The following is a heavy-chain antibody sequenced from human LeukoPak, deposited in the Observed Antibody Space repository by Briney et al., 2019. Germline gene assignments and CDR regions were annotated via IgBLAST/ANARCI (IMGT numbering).Heavy chain of an antibody. CDR1: GFTFSEYS. D-gene: IGHD2/OR15-2a*01. V-gene: IGHV3-64*01. CDR2: ISSNGVRT. Sequence: GGSLRLSCAASGFTFSEYSMHWVRQAPGKGLEYVSAISSNGVRTYYAYSVKGRFTISRDNSKNTVFLQMDSLRAEDMAVYYCARFEYGQSSIDYWGQGTLVTVSS. J-gene: IGHJ4*02. CDR3: ARFEYGQSSIDY.